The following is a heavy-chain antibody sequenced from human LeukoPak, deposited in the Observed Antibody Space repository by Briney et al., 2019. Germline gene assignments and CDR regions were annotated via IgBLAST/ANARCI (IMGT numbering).Heavy chain of an antibody. CDR2: IKKDGSEK. D-gene: IGHD3-10*01. J-gene: IGHJ4*02. Sequence: PGGSLRLSCAASGFTFSSNWMSWVHQAPGKGLEWVANIKKDGSEKYYVDSVKGRFTISRDNAKNSVYLQMNSLRVEDTAVYYCAPYYYGSGTSLGYWGQGTLVTVSS. CDR1: GFTFSSNW. CDR3: APYYYGSGTSLGY. V-gene: IGHV3-7*01.